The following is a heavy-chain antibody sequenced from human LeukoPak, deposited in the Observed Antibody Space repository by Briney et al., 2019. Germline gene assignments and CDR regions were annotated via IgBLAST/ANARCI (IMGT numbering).Heavy chain of an antibody. D-gene: IGHD1/OR15-1a*01. Sequence: PGGSLRLSCAASGFTFSSYSMNWVRQAPGKGLEWVSSISSSSSYIYYADSVKGRFTISRDNAKNSLYLQMNSLRAEDTAVYYCARDRTATTGMDVWGLGTTVTVSS. CDR3: ARDRTATTGMDV. V-gene: IGHV3-21*01. CDR2: ISSSSSYI. CDR1: GFTFSSYS. J-gene: IGHJ6*02.